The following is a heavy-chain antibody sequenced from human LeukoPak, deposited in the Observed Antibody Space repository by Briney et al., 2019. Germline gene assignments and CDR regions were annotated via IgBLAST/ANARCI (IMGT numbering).Heavy chain of an antibody. D-gene: IGHD3-22*01. J-gene: IGHJ4*02. CDR1: GFTFSSYG. V-gene: IGHV3-23*01. Sequence: GGSLRLSCAASGFTFSSYGMSWVRQAPGKGLEWVSAISGSGGSTYYADSVKGRFTISRDNSKNTLYLQMNSLRAEDTAVYYCAKDQEPYYYDSSGYYVYWGQGTLVTVSS. CDR2: ISGSGGST. CDR3: AKDQEPYYYDSSGYYVY.